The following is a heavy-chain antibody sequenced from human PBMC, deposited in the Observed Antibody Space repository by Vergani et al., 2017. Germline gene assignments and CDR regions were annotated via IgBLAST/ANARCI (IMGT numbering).Heavy chain of an antibody. D-gene: IGHD2-2*01. J-gene: IGHJ6*02. Sequence: QVQLVQSGAEVKKPGSSVKVSCKASGGTFSSYTISWVRQAPGQGLEWMGRIIPIRGIANYAQKFQGRVTITPDKSTSTAYMELSSLRSEDTAVYYCARDPPNCSSTSCFYYYYGMNVWGQGTTGTVSS. CDR3: ARDPPNCSSTSCFYYYYGMNV. V-gene: IGHV1-69*08. CDR1: GGTFSSYT. CDR2: IIPIRGIA.